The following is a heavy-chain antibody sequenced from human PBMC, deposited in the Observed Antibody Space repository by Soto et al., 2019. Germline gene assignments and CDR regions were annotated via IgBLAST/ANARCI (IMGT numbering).Heavy chain of an antibody. CDR2: ISYDGSNK. Sequence: VGSLRLSCAASGFTFSSYGMHWVRQAPGKGLEWVAVISYDGSNKYYADSVKGRFTISRDNSKNTLYLQMNSLRAEDTAVYYCAKDSAHYYYYYGMDVWDQGTTVTVSS. CDR3: AKDSAHYYYYYGMDV. CDR1: GFTFSSYG. J-gene: IGHJ6*02. V-gene: IGHV3-30*18.